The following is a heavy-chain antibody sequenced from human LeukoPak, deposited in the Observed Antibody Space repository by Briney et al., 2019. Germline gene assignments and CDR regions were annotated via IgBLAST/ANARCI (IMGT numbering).Heavy chain of an antibody. CDR1: GFTFSSYW. V-gene: IGHV3-7*01. Sequence: GGSLRLSCAASGFTFSSYWMSWVRQAPGKGLEWVAKIKQDGSEKYYVDSVKGRFTISRDNAENSLYLQMNSLRAEDTAVYYCARVPFTIFGVVILEYAFDIWGQGTMVTVSS. D-gene: IGHD3-3*01. CDR3: ARVPFTIFGVVILEYAFDI. CDR2: IKQDGSEK. J-gene: IGHJ3*02.